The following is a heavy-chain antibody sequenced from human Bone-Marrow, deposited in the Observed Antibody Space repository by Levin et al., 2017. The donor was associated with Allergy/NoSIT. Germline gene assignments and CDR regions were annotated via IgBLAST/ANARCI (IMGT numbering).Heavy chain of an antibody. CDR1: GYTFTKVS. V-gene: IGHV1-24*01. Sequence: PGESLKISCKVSGYTFTKVSMHWVRQAPGKGLEWMGGFDSKNGETIYAQKFQGRLTMTEDTPAGIAFMELRSLNSEDTAVYYCATDRLSAVFGVSHYSYAVDVWGQGTTVIVSS. CDR2: FDSKNGET. J-gene: IGHJ6*02. D-gene: IGHD3-3*01. CDR3: ATDRLSAVFGVSHYSYAVDV.